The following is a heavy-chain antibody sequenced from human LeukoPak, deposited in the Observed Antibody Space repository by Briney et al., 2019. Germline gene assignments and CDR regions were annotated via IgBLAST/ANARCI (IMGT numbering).Heavy chain of an antibody. V-gene: IGHV3-23*01. J-gene: IGHJ4*02. CDR2: IVGSGGST. Sequence: GGSLRLSCAASGFTFSNYAMGWVRQAPGKGLEWVSAIVGSGGSTYYADSVKGRFTISRDNPKNTLYLQMNSLRAEDTAVYYCAKWGDYDILTGYYDSDYWGQGTLVTVSS. CDR3: AKWGDYDILTGYYDSDY. CDR1: GFTFSNYA. D-gene: IGHD3-9*01.